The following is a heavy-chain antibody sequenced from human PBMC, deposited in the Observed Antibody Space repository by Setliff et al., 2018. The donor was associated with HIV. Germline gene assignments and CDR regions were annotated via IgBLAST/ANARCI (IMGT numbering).Heavy chain of an antibody. CDR1: GYTFTNYG. CDR3: AMSEEWELNFDY. J-gene: IGHJ4*02. D-gene: IGHD1-26*01. V-gene: IGHV1-18*01. Sequence: ASVKVSCKASGYTFTNYGISWVRQAPGQGLEWMGWISSYNGNTNYAQNFQGRVTMTTDTFTDTAYMELRSLRSDDTAVYYCAMSEEWELNFDYWGQGTLVTVSS. CDR2: ISSYNGNT.